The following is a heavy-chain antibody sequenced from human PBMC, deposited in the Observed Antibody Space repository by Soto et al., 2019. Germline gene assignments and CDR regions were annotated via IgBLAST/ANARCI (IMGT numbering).Heavy chain of an antibody. V-gene: IGHV4-34*01. Sequence: SETLSLTCAGYGVSVNGYYLNWIRQPPGKGLEWIGEINHTGGTHYNTSLKSRVTMSVDTSKNQFSLRLSSVTAADTAIYYCATRTTVFGLLIPPFDPWGKGTQVTVSS. CDR2: INHTGGT. CDR1: GVSVNGYY. CDR3: ATRTTVFGLLIPPFDP. J-gene: IGHJ5*02. D-gene: IGHD3-3*01.